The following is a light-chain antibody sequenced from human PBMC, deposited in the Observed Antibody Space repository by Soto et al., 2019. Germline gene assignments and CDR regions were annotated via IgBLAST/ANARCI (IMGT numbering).Light chain of an antibody. Sequence: DIQMTQSPSSLSASVGDRVTITCRASQDIRKFLAWYQQKAGKAPQVLIYGASTLQSGVPSRFSGSGSGTDFTLTISNLQPEDASTYYCQMCYNAHALTFGGGTKVEIK. CDR1: QDIRKF. CDR2: GAS. V-gene: IGKV1-27*01. CDR3: QMCYNAHALT. J-gene: IGKJ4*01.